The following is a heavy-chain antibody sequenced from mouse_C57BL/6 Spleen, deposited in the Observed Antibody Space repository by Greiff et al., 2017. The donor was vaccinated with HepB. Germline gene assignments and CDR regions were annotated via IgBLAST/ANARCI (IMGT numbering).Heavy chain of an antibody. Sequence: QVHVKQSGPELVKPGASVKLSCKASGYTFTSYDINWVKQRPGQGLEWIGWIYPRDGSTKYNEKFKGKATLTVDTSSSTAYMELHSLTSEDSAVYFCAREYYYGSSYGYFDVWGTGTTVTVSS. V-gene: IGHV1-85*01. CDR1: GYTFTSYD. D-gene: IGHD1-1*01. J-gene: IGHJ1*03. CDR3: AREYYYGSSYGYFDV. CDR2: IYPRDGST.